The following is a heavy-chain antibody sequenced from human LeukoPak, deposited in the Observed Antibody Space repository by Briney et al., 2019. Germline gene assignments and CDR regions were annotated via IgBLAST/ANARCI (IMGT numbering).Heavy chain of an antibody. D-gene: IGHD5-24*01. V-gene: IGHV1-8*03. CDR2: MNPNSGNT. J-gene: IGHJ6*03. Sequence: ASVKVSRKASGYTFTGYYMHWVRQATGQGLEWMGWMNPNSGNTGYAQKFQGRVTITRNTSISTAYMELSSLRSEDTAVYYCARAVDSDYYYYYMDVWGKGTTVTVSS. CDR1: GYTFTGYY. CDR3: ARAVDSDYYYYYMDV.